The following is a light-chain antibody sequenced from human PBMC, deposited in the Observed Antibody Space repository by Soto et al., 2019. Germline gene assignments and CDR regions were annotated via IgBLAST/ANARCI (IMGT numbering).Light chain of an antibody. V-gene: IGKV1-39*01. CDR3: QQSYNSPTFT. CDR2: AAS. Sequence: DIQMTQSPSSLSASVGDRVTITCQSSQNINNFLNWYQQKPGKAPKLLIYAASSLGDGVPSRFSSSGSSTQFSLTISSRQPEDVATYYCQQSYNSPTFTFGQGTKVAIK. CDR1: QNINNF. J-gene: IGKJ2*01.